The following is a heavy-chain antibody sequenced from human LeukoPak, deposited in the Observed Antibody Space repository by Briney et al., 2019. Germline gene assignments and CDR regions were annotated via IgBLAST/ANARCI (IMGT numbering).Heavy chain of an antibody. CDR1: GFTFTSSA. D-gene: IGHD3-22*01. CDR3: AKGPLLQRITYYDDSSGYYSLPDFDY. V-gene: IGHV3-23*01. J-gene: IGHJ4*02. CDR2: INGNGGST. Sequence: WGSLRLSCAASGFTFTSSAMSWVCQAPGKGLEGGSTINGNGGSTAYANSVKGRFTISTANTKNTLYLQMHSLRAEDMAVYYCAKGPLLQRITYYDDSSGYYSLPDFDYWGQRTLVTVSS.